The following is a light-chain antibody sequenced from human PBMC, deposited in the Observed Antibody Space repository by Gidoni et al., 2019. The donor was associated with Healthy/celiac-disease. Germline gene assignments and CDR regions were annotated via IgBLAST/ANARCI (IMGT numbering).Light chain of an antibody. J-gene: IGLJ2*01. CDR1: KLGDKY. Sequence: SYELTQPPPVFVSPGTTASITCSGDKLGDKYACWYQQKPGQSPVLVIYQDSKRPSGIPERFSGSNSGNTATLTISGTQAMDEADYYCQAWDSSTVVFGGGTKLTVL. CDR3: QAWDSSTVV. V-gene: IGLV3-1*01. CDR2: QDS.